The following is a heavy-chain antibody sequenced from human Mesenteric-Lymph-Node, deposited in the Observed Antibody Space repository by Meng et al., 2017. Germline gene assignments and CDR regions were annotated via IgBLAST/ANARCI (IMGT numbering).Heavy chain of an antibody. Sequence: HAQLKHGGAERSKPSEPLSPPAASNGGSLSGDYWNLIRQPPGKGLEWIGEIIHGGSPSYNPSLKSRVTISIDTSKNQLSLMLSSVTAADTAVYYCARRPTGIDYWGQGTLVTVSS. CDR1: GGSLSGDY. CDR3: ARRPTGIDY. D-gene: IGHD2-8*02. V-gene: IGHV4-34*12. J-gene: IGHJ4*02. CDR2: IIHGGSP.